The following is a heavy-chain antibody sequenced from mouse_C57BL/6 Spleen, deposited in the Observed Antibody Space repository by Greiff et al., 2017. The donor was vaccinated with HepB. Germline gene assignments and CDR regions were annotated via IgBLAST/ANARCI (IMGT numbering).Heavy chain of an antibody. J-gene: IGHJ2*01. Sequence: EVQLQQSGPELVKPGASVKISCKASGYTFTDYYMHWVKQSHGKSLEWIGDINPNNGGTSYNQKFKGKATLTVDKSSSTAYMELRSLTSEDSAVYYCARPGGYFDYWGQGTTLTVSS. CDR2: INPNNGGT. CDR3: ARPGGYFDY. V-gene: IGHV1-26*01. CDR1: GYTFTDYY.